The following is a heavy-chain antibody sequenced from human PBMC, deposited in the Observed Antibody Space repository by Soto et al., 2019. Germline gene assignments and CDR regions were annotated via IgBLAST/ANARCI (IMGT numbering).Heavy chain of an antibody. V-gene: IGHV3-30-3*01. CDR1: GFTFSSYA. CDR3: ARDSPNSKTRAWLSGHDWYFDL. J-gene: IGHJ2*01. Sequence: QVQLVESGGGVVQPGRSLRLSCAASGFTFSSYAMHWVRQAPGKGLEWVAVISYDGSTKYYADSVKGRFTISRDKSKNTLYLQMNSLRAEDTAVYYCARDSPNSKTRAWLSGHDWYFDLWGRGTLVTVSS. CDR2: ISYDGSTK. D-gene: IGHD6-19*01.